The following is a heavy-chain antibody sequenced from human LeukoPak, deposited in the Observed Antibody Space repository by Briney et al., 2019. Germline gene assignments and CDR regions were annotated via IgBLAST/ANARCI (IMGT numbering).Heavy chain of an antibody. Sequence: GGSLRLSCAASGFSFSVYWMHWVRQAPGKGPVWVSRIKTDGSITDYADFVKGRVTISRDNAKNSLYLQMNSLRAEDTAVYYCARIQLTTYYYYMDVWGKGTTVTVSS. CDR2: IKTDGSIT. CDR3: ARIQLTTYYYYMDV. CDR1: GFSFSVYW. J-gene: IGHJ6*03. V-gene: IGHV3-74*01. D-gene: IGHD4-11*01.